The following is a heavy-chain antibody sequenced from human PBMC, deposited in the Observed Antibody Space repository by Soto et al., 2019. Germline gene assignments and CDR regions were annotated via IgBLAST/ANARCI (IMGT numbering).Heavy chain of an antibody. CDR2: IYYTGST. CDR1: GASISGGTYY. V-gene: IGHV4-61*03. CDR3: ARGAGFSYASTWFDI. D-gene: IGHD5-18*01. J-gene: IGHJ5*02. Sequence: SETLSLTCTVSGASISGGTYYWTWLRQAPGKGLEWVGHIYYTGSTNYNPALNDRVTISVDTSKNHVSLQLTSVAAADTAVYYCARGAGFSYASTWFDIWGQGALVTVSS.